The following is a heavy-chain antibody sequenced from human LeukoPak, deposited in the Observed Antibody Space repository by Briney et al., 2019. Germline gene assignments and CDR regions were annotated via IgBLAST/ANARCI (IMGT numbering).Heavy chain of an antibody. D-gene: IGHD3-16*01. J-gene: IGHJ4*02. CDR3: TTDDYVWGSYDY. V-gene: IGHV3-15*01. Sequence: PGGSLRLSCAASGFTFSNAWMSWVRQAPGKGLEWVGRIKSKTDGGTTDYAAPVKGRFTISRDDSKNTLYLQMNSLKTEDTAVYYCTTDDYVWGSYDYWGQGTLVTVSS. CDR1: GFTFSNAW. CDR2: IKSKTDGGTT.